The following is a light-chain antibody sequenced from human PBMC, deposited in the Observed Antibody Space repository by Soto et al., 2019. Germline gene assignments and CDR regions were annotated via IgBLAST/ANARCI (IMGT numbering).Light chain of an antibody. V-gene: IGLV2-14*01. CDR2: EVS. Sequence: QSALTQPASVSGSPGQSITISCTGTSSDVGDYNYVSWYQQHPGKAPKLMIYEVSNRPSGVSNRFSGSKSGNTSSLTISGLQAEDEDDYYCSSYTDSSTWVFGGGTQLTVL. J-gene: IGLJ3*02. CDR3: SSYTDSSTWV. CDR1: SSDVGDYNY.